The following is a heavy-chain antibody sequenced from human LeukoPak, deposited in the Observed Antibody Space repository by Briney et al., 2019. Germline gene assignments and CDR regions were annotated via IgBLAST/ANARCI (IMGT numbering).Heavy chain of an antibody. CDR3: ARAGAYCGGDCSPREDYFDY. CDR1: GGSISSGGYS. V-gene: IGHV4-34*01. D-gene: IGHD2-21*02. Sequence: SETLSLTCAVSGGSISSGGYSWSWIRQPPGKGLEWIGEINHSGSTNYNPSLKSRVTISVDTSKNQFSLKLSSVTAADTAVYYCARAGAYCGGDCSPREDYFDYWGQGTLVTVSS. J-gene: IGHJ4*02. CDR2: INHSGST.